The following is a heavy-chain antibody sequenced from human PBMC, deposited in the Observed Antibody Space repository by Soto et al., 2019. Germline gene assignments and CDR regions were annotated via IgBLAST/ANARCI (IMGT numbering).Heavy chain of an antibody. Sequence: GGSLRLSCAASGFTFSSYSMNWVRQAPGKGLEWGSSISSSSSYIYYADSVKGRFTISRDNAKNSLYLQMNSLRAEDTAVYYCARIGADLRPPIYGGNSEPPAFDIWGQGTMVTVSS. CDR2: ISSSSSYI. V-gene: IGHV3-21*01. D-gene: IGHD4-17*01. J-gene: IGHJ3*02. CDR3: ARIGADLRPPIYGGNSEPPAFDI. CDR1: GFTFSSYS.